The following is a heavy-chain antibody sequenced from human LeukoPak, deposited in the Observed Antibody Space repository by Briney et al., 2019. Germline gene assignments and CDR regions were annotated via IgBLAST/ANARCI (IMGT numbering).Heavy chain of an antibody. V-gene: IGHV1-69*05. Sequence: ASVKVSCKASGGTFSSYAISWVRQAPGQGLEWMGGITPISGTANYAQKFQGRVTITTDESTSTAYMELSSLRSEDTAVYYCARGYGSGSYGYWGQGTLVTVSS. J-gene: IGHJ4*02. CDR3: ARGYGSGSYGY. CDR1: GGTFSSYA. CDR2: ITPISGTA. D-gene: IGHD3-10*01.